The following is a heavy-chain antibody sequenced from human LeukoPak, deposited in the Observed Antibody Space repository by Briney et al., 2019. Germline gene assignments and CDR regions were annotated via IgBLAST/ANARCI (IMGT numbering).Heavy chain of an antibody. J-gene: IGHJ4*02. CDR2: ISAYSGNT. Sequence: GASVKVSCRASGYNLISYDVSWVRQAPGQGLEWMGWISAYSGNTNYAQKLQGRVTMTTDTSTSTAYMELRSLRSDDTAVYYCAREGLATVTSEYWGQGTLVTVSS. V-gene: IGHV1-18*01. CDR1: GYNLISYD. CDR3: AREGLATVTSEY. D-gene: IGHD4-17*01.